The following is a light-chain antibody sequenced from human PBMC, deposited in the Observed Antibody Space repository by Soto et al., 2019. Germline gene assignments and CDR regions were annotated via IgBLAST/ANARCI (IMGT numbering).Light chain of an antibody. Sequence: EIVMTQSPATLSVSPGERATLSCRSSQRVSSDLAWYQQKPGQAPRLLIYRASTRATGIPARFSGSGSGTEFTLTISSLQSEDFAVYYCQHYNNWPRTFGQGTKVEIQ. J-gene: IGKJ1*01. CDR3: QHYNNWPRT. CDR1: QRVSSD. CDR2: RAS. V-gene: IGKV3-15*01.